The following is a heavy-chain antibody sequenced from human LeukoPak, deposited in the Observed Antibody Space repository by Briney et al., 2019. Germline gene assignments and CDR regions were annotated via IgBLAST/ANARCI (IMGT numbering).Heavy chain of an antibody. Sequence: ASVKVSCKASGYTFTSYYMHWVRQAPGQGLEWMGIINPSGGSTSYAQKFQGRVTMTRDTSTSTVYMELSSLRSEDTGVYSCARVWFGELLSGGGAFDYWGQGTLVTVSS. D-gene: IGHD3-10*01. V-gene: IGHV1-46*01. J-gene: IGHJ4*02. CDR3: ARVWFGELLSGGGAFDY. CDR2: INPSGGST. CDR1: GYTFTSYY.